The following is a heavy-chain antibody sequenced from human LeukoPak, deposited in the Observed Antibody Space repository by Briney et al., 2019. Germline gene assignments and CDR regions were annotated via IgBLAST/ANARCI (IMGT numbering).Heavy chain of an antibody. CDR3: ARDTYYYGSGSPWRHDYYYSMDV. CDR1: GGSISSGDYY. V-gene: IGHV4-30-4*01. J-gene: IGHJ6*02. D-gene: IGHD3-10*01. Sequence: SETLSLTCTVSGGSISSGDYYWSWIRQPPGKGLEWIGYIYYSGSTYYNPSLKSRVTISVDTSKNQFSLKLSSVTAADTAVYYCARDTYYYGSGSPWRHDYYYSMDVWGQGTTVTVSS. CDR2: IYYSGST.